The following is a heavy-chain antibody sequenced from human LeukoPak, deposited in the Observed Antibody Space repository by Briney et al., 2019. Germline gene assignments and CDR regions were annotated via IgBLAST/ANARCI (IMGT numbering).Heavy chain of an antibody. J-gene: IGHJ4*02. CDR1: GFTFSSCW. CDR3: ARLMGERSLFDY. CDR2: IKQDGNEK. Sequence: GGSLRLSCAASGFTFSSCWMTWVRQAPGKGLEWVANIKQDGNEKYYVDSVKGRFSISRDNAKNSVYLQMNSLRAEDTAVYYCARLMGERSLFDYWGQGVQVTVSS. D-gene: IGHD1-26*01. V-gene: IGHV3-7*02.